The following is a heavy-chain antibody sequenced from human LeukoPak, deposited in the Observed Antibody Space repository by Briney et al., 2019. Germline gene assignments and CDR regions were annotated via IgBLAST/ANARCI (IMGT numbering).Heavy chain of an antibody. D-gene: IGHD5-24*01. Sequence: PGGSLRLSCAASGFTFSRYSMTWVRQAPGKGLEWVSVISSSGDKTYYKDSVKGRFSTSRDNSKNTVYLQMYSLRAEDTAVYYCAQDPDGYYYPREVGYWGQGTLVTVSS. CDR1: GFTFSRYS. J-gene: IGHJ4*02. V-gene: IGHV3-23*01. CDR3: AQDPDGYYYPREVGY. CDR2: ISSSGDKT.